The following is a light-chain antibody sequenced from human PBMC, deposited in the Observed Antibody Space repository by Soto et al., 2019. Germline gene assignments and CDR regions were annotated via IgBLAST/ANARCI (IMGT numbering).Light chain of an antibody. Sequence: DIVRTQSPDSLAVSLGERATINCESSQSVLFTSNNKNYLAWYQQKPGQPPKLLLSWASARESGVPERFSGSGSGTLFTLSISSLQAEDVAVYYCQQYYTLPLTFGGGTKVDIK. CDR1: QSVLFTSNNKNY. J-gene: IGKJ4*01. CDR3: QQYYTLPLT. V-gene: IGKV4-1*01. CDR2: WAS.